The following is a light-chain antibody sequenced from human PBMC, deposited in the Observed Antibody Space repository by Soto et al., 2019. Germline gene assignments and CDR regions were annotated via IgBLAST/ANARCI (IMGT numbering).Light chain of an antibody. J-gene: IGKJ4*01. CDR3: QQYNSYGLN. V-gene: IGKV1-5*01. CDR2: DVF. Sequence: DIQMTQSPSTLSAYVGDRVTITCRASHNINNWLAWYQKKPGEAPKLLIYDVFKFKSGVPPTFSGGGSGTEFTLTISSTQPDDFASDYCQQYNSYGLNFGGGTMVE. CDR1: HNINNW.